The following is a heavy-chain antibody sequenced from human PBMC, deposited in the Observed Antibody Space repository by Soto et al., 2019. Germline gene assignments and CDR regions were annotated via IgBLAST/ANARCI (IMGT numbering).Heavy chain of an antibody. V-gene: IGHV1-24*01. CDR3: ASLYYDSSAPDAFDI. J-gene: IGHJ3*02. CDR1: GYTLTELS. Sequence: GASVKVSCKVSGYTLTELSMHWVRQAPGKGLEWMGGFDPEDGETIYAQKFQGRVTMTEDTSTDTAYMELSSLRSEDTAVYYCASLYYDSSAPDAFDIWGQGTMVTVSS. CDR2: FDPEDGET. D-gene: IGHD3-22*01.